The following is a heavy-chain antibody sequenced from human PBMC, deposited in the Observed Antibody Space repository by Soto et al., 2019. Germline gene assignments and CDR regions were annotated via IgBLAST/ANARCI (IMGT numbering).Heavy chain of an antibody. D-gene: IGHD3-10*01. V-gene: IGHV3-23*01. CDR2: ISASGAGT. J-gene: IGHJ2*01. CDR3: AKDIKPQESPLGYFDL. CDR1: GFTFSSYP. Sequence: EVQLLESGGGLVQPGGSLRLSCAASGFTFSSYPMSWVRQAPGKGLERVSGISASGAGTHYADSVKGRFTISRDNSKNPLYLQMNGLRAEDTAVYYCAKDIKPQESPLGYFDLWGRGTLVSVSS.